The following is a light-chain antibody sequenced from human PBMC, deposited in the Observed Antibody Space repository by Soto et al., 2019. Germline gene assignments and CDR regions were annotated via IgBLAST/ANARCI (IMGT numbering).Light chain of an antibody. Sequence: DIVMTQSPDSLAVSLGERATINCKSSQSVLYSSNNKNYLAWYQQKPGQPPKLLIYWASTRESGVPARFSGSGSGTDFTLTISSLQAEDVAVYYCQQYYNTPQNFGQGTKVEIK. CDR3: QQYYNTPQN. J-gene: IGKJ1*01. CDR1: QSVLYSSNNKNY. CDR2: WAS. V-gene: IGKV4-1*01.